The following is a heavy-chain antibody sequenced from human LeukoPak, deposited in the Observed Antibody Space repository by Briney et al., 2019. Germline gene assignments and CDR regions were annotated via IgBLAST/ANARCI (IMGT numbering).Heavy chain of an antibody. D-gene: IGHD6-13*01. J-gene: IGHJ6*03. CDR3: ASQTIAGSYYMDV. Sequence: ASVKVSCKASGYTFTGYYIHWVRQAPGQGLEWMGWINPHSGGTNYAQKFQGGVTMTRDTSITTAYMELSSLRSEDTAVYYCASQTIAGSYYMDVWGKGTTVTVSS. V-gene: IGHV1-2*02. CDR2: INPHSGGT. CDR1: GYTFTGYY.